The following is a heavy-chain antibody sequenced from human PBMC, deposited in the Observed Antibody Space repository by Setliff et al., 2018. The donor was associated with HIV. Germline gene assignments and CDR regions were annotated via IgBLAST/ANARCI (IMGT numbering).Heavy chain of an antibody. CDR1: GYTFTSYA. CDR3: ARIAPSGSWRGYYYGMDV. D-gene: IGHD3-10*01. J-gene: IGHJ6*02. Sequence: ASVEVSCKASGYTFTSYAMHWVRQAPGQRLEWMGWINAGNGNTKYSQKFQGRVTITRDTSASTAYMELSSLRSEDTAVYYCARIAPSGSWRGYYYGMDVWGQGTTVTVSS. CDR2: INAGNGNT. V-gene: IGHV1-3*01.